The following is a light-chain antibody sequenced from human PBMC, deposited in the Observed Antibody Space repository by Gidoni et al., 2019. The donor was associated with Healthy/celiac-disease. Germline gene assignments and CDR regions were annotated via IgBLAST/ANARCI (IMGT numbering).Light chain of an antibody. CDR3: QVWDSSIV. V-gene: IGLV3-21*04. CDR2: YDS. Sequence: SYVLTQPPSVSVAPGKTARITCGGNNIGGKSVHWYQQKPGQAPVLVIYYDSDRPSGIPERFSGSNSGNTATLTISRVEDGDEADYYCQVWDSSIVFGGGTKLAVL. J-gene: IGLJ2*01. CDR1: NIGGKS.